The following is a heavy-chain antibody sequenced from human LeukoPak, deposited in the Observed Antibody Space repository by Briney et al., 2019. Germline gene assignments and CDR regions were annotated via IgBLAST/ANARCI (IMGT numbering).Heavy chain of an antibody. J-gene: IGHJ4*02. CDR3: AGTYYYHSSGYYPAFDY. Sequence: ASVKVSCKASGYSFTDYAMHWVRQAPGQRLEWMGWINAANGSTKYSQKFQGRVTITRDTSASRAYMELSSLRSEDTAVYCCAGTYYYHSSGYYPAFDYWGQGTLVTVSS. CDR2: INAANGST. V-gene: IGHV1-3*01. D-gene: IGHD3-22*01. CDR1: GYSFTDYA.